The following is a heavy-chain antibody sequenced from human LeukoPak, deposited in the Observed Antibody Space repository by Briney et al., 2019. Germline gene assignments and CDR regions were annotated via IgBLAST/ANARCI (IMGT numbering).Heavy chain of an antibody. Sequence: ASVKVSCKASGGTLNSYVISWVRQAPGQGLEGMGGIIPISGTTNYAQKFQGRVTITADKSTSTAYMELSSLRSEDTAVYYCATLCCGSYYMDVWGKGTTVTVSS. J-gene: IGHJ6*03. CDR3: ATLCCGSYYMDV. CDR2: IIPISGTT. D-gene: IGHD2-15*01. CDR1: GGTLNSYV. V-gene: IGHV1-69*06.